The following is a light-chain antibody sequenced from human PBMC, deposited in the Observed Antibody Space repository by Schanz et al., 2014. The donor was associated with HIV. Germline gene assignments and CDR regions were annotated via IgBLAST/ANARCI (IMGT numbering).Light chain of an antibody. J-gene: IGLJ3*02. Sequence: QSALAQLASMSASPGQSITISCVGSSTDIGDDNYVSWYQHHPGTAPKLLIYDVNIRPSGVSDRFAGSKSGNTASLRISGLQPEDEADYYCNSFTTSNTCVFGGGTKLTVL. V-gene: IGLV2-14*03. CDR1: STDIGDDNY. CDR3: NSFTTSNTCV. CDR2: DVN.